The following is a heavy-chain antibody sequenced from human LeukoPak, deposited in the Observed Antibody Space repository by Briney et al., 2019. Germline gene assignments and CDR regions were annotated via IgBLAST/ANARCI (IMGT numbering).Heavy chain of an antibody. Sequence: PGGPLRLSCAASGFTFSSYAVSWVRQAPGKGLEWVSAISGSGGSTYYADSVKGRFTISRDNSKNTLYLQMNSLRAEDTAVYYCARALQGERRNYYYYMDVWGKGTTVTVSS. CDR1: GFTFSSYA. D-gene: IGHD1-1*01. V-gene: IGHV3-23*01. CDR3: ARALQGERRNYYYYMDV. J-gene: IGHJ6*03. CDR2: ISGSGGST.